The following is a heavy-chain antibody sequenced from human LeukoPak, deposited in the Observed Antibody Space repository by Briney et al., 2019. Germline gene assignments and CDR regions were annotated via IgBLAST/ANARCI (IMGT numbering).Heavy chain of an antibody. V-gene: IGHV1-24*01. CDR1: GYTLTELS. D-gene: IGHD3-10*01. CDR3: TTDKYYGSGSQFFFDS. Sequence: GASVKVSCKVSGYTLTELSMHWVRQAPGKGLEWMGGFDPEDDETIYAQKFQGRVSMTEDTSTDTAYMELSSLRSEDTAVYYCTTDKYYGSGSQFFFDSWGQGTLVTVSS. J-gene: IGHJ4*02. CDR2: FDPEDDET.